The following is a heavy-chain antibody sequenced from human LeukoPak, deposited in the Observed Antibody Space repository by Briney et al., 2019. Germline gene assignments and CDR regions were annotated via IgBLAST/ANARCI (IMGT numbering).Heavy chain of an antibody. D-gene: IGHD6-19*01. CDR3: ASGRDSSGWYGEDYYYYGMDV. J-gene: IGHJ6*02. CDR1: GGTFSSYA. Sequence: GASVKVSCKASGGTFSSYAISWVRQAPGQGLEWRGWISAYNGNTNYAQKLQGRVTMTTDTSTSTAYIELRSLRSDDTAVYYCASGRDSSGWYGEDYYYYGMDVWGQGTTVTVSS. CDR2: ISAYNGNT. V-gene: IGHV1-18*01.